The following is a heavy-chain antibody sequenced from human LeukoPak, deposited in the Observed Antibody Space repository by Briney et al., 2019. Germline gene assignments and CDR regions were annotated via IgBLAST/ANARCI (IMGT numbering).Heavy chain of an antibody. V-gene: IGHV1-2*04. D-gene: IGHD5-18*01. J-gene: IGHJ4*02. Sequence: ASVKVSCKASGYTFTGYYMHWVRQAPGQGREWMGWINPNSGGTNYAQKFQGWVTMTRDTSISTAYMELSRLRSDDTAVYYRARTVDTAMVHFDYWGQGTLVTVSS. CDR1: GYTFTGYY. CDR3: ARTVDTAMVHFDY. CDR2: INPNSGGT.